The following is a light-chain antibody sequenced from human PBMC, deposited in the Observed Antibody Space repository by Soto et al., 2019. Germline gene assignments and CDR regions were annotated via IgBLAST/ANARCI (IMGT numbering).Light chain of an antibody. CDR3: ASWDDSRKWV. CDR1: SSDIGSNT. J-gene: IGLJ3*02. Sequence: QSVLTQPPSVSGTPGQTVGISCSGGSSDIGSNTVNWYQQLPGTAPKLLIYGNRQRPSGVPDRLSGSKSGTSASLAISGLQSEDEAEYYCASWDDSRKWVFGGGTKLTVL. CDR2: GNR. V-gene: IGLV1-44*01.